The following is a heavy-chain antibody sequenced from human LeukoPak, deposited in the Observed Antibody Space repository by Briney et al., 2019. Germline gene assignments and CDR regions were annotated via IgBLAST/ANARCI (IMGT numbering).Heavy chain of an antibody. CDR2: ITGGHYAT. J-gene: IGHJ5*02. V-gene: IGHV3-23*01. D-gene: IGHD4-17*01. Sequence: RGSLRLSCAASGFSFSSFAMTWVRQAPGKGLEWVSSITGGHYATYNTDSVKGRFTISRDNAKNTLYLQMNSLRADDTAIYYCTKDPNGDYIGAFDPWGQGTLVTVSS. CDR3: TKDPNGDYIGAFDP. CDR1: GFSFSSFA.